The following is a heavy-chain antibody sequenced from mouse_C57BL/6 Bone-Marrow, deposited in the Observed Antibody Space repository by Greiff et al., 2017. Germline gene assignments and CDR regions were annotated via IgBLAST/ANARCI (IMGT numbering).Heavy chain of an antibody. CDR1: GYAFTNHL. CDR3: ARSHYYGSRTWFAY. D-gene: IGHD1-1*01. CDR2: INPGSGGT. Sequence: QVQLQQSGAELVRPGTSVKVSCKASGYAFTNHLIEWVKQRPGQGLEWIGVINPGSGGTNYNEKFKGKETLTADKSSSTAYMQLSSLTSEDSAVYFCARSHYYGSRTWFAYWGQGTLVTVSA. J-gene: IGHJ3*01. V-gene: IGHV1-54*01.